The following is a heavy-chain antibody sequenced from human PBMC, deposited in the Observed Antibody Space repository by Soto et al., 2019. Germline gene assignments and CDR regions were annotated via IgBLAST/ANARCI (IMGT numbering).Heavy chain of an antibody. CDR1: GFTFSDFA. Sequence: SGGSLRLSCLASGFTFSDFAMTWVRHVPGRGLEWAASLDGAGGSTYYAESVRGRFSISRDNSQNTLFLQMKRLTVDDTAIYYCAAPRDEYGSGVSWFTYGMDIWGQGTTVTVSS. CDR2: LDGAGGST. D-gene: IGHD3-10*01. J-gene: IGHJ6*02. CDR3: AAPRDEYGSGVSWFTYGMDI. V-gene: IGHV3-23*01.